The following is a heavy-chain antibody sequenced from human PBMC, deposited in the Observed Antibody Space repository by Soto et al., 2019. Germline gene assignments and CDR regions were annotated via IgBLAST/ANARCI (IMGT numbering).Heavy chain of an antibody. Sequence: VASVKVSCKASGYTFTSYGISWVRQAPGQGLEWMGWISAYNGNTNYAQKLQGRVTMTTDTSTSTAYMELRSLRSDDTAVYYCARDAASVVVVAATEYYFDYWGQGTLATV. J-gene: IGHJ4*02. CDR3: ARDAASVVVVAATEYYFDY. CDR1: GYTFTSYG. CDR2: ISAYNGNT. V-gene: IGHV1-18*01. D-gene: IGHD2-15*01.